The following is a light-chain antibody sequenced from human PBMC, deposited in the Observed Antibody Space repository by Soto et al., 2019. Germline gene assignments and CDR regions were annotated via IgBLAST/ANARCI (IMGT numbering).Light chain of an antibody. V-gene: IGKV1-39*01. CDR1: QSISTY. J-gene: IGKJ5*01. Sequence: DIQMTQSPSSLSASVGDRVTITCRASQSISTYLNWYQQKPGKAPKLLIHAASSLQSGVPSRFSGSGSGTDFTLTINNLQPDDFATYYCQQSFRTLVTFGQGTRLEIK. CDR2: AAS. CDR3: QQSFRTLVT.